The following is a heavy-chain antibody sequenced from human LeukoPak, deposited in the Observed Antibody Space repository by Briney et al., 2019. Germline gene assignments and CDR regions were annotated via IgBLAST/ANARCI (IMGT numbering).Heavy chain of an antibody. J-gene: IGHJ6*03. CDR2: ISGYNGNT. Sequence: GASVKVSCKASDYSLHRYGINWERQSPGQGLEWMGWISGYNGNTNYAQKFQGRVTMTTDTSTNAAYMELRSLRSDDTAVYYCARADFWSGYPRGYHHMDVWGNGTTVIVSS. D-gene: IGHD3-3*01. CDR3: ARADFWSGYPRGYHHMDV. CDR1: DYSLHRYG. V-gene: IGHV1-18*01.